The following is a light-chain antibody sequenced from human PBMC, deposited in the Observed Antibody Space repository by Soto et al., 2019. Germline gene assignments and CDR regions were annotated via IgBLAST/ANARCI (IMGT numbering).Light chain of an antibody. CDR2: GAF. CDR1: QSVTSN. Sequence: EIVMTQSPATLSVSPGERATLSCRASQSVTSNLAWYQQKPGQAPRLLIYGAFNRATNISARFSGSGSGTESTLTLSSLQSEDFAIYYCQQYNTWPRTFGQGTKVDNK. CDR3: QQYNTWPRT. V-gene: IGKV3D-15*01. J-gene: IGKJ1*01.